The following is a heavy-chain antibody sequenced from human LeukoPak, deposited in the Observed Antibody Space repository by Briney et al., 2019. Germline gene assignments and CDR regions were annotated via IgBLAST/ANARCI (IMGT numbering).Heavy chain of an antibody. CDR2: ISSNGGAT. J-gene: IGHJ4*02. CDR1: GFTFSGDT. V-gene: IGHV3-64D*09. Sequence: SRGFRRCSCSGSGFTFSGDTVYWVRDAPGKGLEYVSDISSNGGATYYPDSVKGRFTISRDNSKNTLYLQMSSLRAEDTAVYYCVKNGIYSSAWYGGYVDYWGQGTLVTVSS. D-gene: IGHD6-19*01. CDR3: VKNGIYSSAWYGGYVDY.